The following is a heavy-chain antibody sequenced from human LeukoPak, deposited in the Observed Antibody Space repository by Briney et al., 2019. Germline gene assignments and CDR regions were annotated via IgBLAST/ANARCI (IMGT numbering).Heavy chain of an antibody. D-gene: IGHD5-18*01. CDR1: GGSLSTYY. CDR3: ARDKAHTYGRYFDH. J-gene: IGHJ4*02. V-gene: IGHV4-59*01. Sequence: PSETLSLTCIVSGGSLSTYYWNWIRETPGKGREGIGHISNGNTDYNPSLKSRVTISVDTSKNQFSLKLTSVTAADTAIYYCARDKAHTYGRYFDHWGQGALVTDSS. CDR2: ISNGNT.